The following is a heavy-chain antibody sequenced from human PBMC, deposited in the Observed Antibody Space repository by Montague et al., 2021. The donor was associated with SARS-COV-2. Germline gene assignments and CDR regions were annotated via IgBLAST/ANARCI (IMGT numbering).Heavy chain of an antibody. J-gene: IGHJ4*02. CDR2: LLSTSRHI. CDR1: GFTFTSSI. D-gene: IGHD2-15*01. CDR3: ARVGGMEYCSGGNCYLDY. V-gene: IGHV3-21*01. Sequence: SLRLSCAASGFTFTSSITNSVPQSPGTGLEWVSSLLSTSRHIYYSDSVKGRFTISRDNAKNSLYLQMHSLRAEDTAVYYCARVGGMEYCSGGNCYLDYWRQGSLVTVSA.